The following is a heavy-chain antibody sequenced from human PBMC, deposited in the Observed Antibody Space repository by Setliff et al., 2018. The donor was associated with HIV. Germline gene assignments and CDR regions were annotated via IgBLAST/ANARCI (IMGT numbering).Heavy chain of an antibody. V-gene: IGHV1-46*01. D-gene: IGHD6-13*01. CDR2: INPSGGST. CDR1: GYTFTSYY. Sequence: ASVMVSCKASGYTFTSYYMHWVRQAPGQGLEWMGIINPSGGSTSYAQKFQGRVTMTRDTSTSTVYMELSSLRSEDTAVYYCARDLWYSSSWSRDYYGMDVWGQGTTVTVSS. J-gene: IGHJ6*02. CDR3: ARDLWYSSSWSRDYYGMDV.